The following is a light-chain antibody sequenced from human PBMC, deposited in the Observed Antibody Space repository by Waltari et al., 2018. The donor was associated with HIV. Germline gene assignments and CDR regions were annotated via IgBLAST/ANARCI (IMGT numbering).Light chain of an antibody. Sequence: QSALTQPASVSGSPGQSITIPCTGTSSNIGANNYVSWYQQHPGKAPKRIIYDVTKRPSGVSNRFSGSKSGNTASLTISGLQAEDEADYHCCSYAGSESSEVFGGGTKLTVL. CDR1: SSNIGANNY. J-gene: IGLJ2*01. CDR2: DVT. V-gene: IGLV2-23*02. CDR3: CSYAGSESSEV.